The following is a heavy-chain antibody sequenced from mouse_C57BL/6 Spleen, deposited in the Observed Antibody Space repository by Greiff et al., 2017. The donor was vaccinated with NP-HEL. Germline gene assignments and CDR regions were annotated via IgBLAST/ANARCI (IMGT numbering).Heavy chain of an antibody. CDR2: IDPSDSET. CDR3: ARSGNFYFDY. V-gene: IGHV1-52*01. J-gene: IGHJ2*01. Sequence: QVQLKQPGAELVRPGSSVKLSCKASGYTFTSYWMHWVKQRPIQGLEWIGNIDPSDSETHYTQKFKDKATLTVDKSSSTAYMQLSSLTSEDSAVYYCARSGNFYFDYWGQGTTLTVSS. CDR1: GYTFTSYW. D-gene: IGHD3-1*01.